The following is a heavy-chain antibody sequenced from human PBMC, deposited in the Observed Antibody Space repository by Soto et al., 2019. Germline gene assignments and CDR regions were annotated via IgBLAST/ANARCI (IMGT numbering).Heavy chain of an antibody. CDR1: GFTFSSYA. V-gene: IGHV3-23*01. D-gene: IGHD5-18*01. Sequence: GGSLRLSCAASGFTFSSYAMRWVRQAPGKGLEWVSAISGSGGSTYYADSVKGRFTISRDNSKNTLYLQMNSLRAEDKAVDYCANMGGGQLGTYYFDYWGQGTLVTVSS. J-gene: IGHJ4*02. CDR3: ANMGGGQLGTYYFDY. CDR2: ISGSGGST.